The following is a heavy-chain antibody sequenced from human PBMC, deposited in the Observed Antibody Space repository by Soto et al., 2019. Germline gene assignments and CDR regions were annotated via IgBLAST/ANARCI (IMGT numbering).Heavy chain of an antibody. CDR3: ARGTRRSGSYLGYYYYYGMDV. CDR2: ISAYNGNT. CDR1: GYTFTSYG. D-gene: IGHD1-26*01. J-gene: IGHJ6*02. Sequence: ASVKVSCKASGYTFTSYGISWVRQAPGQGLEWMGWISAYNGNTNYAQKLQGRVTMTTDTSTSTAYMELRSLRSDDTAVYYCARGTRRSGSYLGYYYYYGMDVWGQGTTVTVSS. V-gene: IGHV1-18*04.